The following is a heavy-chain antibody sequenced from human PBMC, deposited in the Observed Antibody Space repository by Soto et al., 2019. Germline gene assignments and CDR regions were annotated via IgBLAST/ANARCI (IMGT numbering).Heavy chain of an antibody. CDR2: IKQDGSEK. D-gene: IGHD3-16*01. V-gene: IGHV3-7*01. Sequence: GGSLRLSCAASGFTFSSYWMSWVRQAPGKGLEWVANIKQDGSEKYYVDSVKGRFTISRDNAKNSLYLQMNSLRAEDTAVYYCARLGDLPIPTRPVAFYIWGQGTMVTVSS. CDR1: GFTFSSYW. J-gene: IGHJ3*02. CDR3: ARLGDLPIPTRPVAFYI.